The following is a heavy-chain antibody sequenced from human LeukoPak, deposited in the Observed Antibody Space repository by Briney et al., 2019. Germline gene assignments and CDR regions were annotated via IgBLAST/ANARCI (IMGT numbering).Heavy chain of an antibody. CDR1: GFTFSSYA. Sequence: GGSLRLSCAASGFTFSSYAMRWVRQAPGKGLEYVSAISSNGGSTYYANSVKGRFTISRDNSKNTLYLQMGSLRAEDMAVYYCARVWYYDSSGYYFAYWGQGTLVTVSS. D-gene: IGHD3-22*01. J-gene: IGHJ4*02. CDR2: ISSNGGST. V-gene: IGHV3-64*01. CDR3: ARVWYYDSSGYYFAY.